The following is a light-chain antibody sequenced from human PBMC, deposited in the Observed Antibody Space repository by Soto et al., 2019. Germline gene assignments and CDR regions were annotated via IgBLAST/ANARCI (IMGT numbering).Light chain of an antibody. CDR1: SSNIGAGYD. CDR2: GNN. V-gene: IGLV1-40*01. J-gene: IGLJ3*02. CDR3: QSYDNSLSVWV. Sequence: QSVLTQPPSVSGAPGQRVTISCTGSSSNIGAGYDVHWYQQLPGTAPKLLIYGNNNRPSGVPDRFSGSKSGTSASLAITGLQAEDEADYYCQSYDNSLSVWVFGGGTKVTVL.